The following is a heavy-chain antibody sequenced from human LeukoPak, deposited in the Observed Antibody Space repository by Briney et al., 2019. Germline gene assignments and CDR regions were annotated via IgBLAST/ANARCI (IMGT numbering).Heavy chain of an antibody. CDR2: IYYSGSA. J-gene: IGHJ4*02. CDR1: GYXISSSNC. Sequence: SETLSLTCAVSGYXISSSNCWGWFRQPPGKGLEWIGYIYYSGSAYYNTSLNSRITMSVDTSKNQFSLKLSSVTAADTAVYYCAIPVAGHYFDYWGQGTLVTVSS. D-gene: IGHD6-19*01. V-gene: IGHV4-28*01. CDR3: AIPVAGHYFDY.